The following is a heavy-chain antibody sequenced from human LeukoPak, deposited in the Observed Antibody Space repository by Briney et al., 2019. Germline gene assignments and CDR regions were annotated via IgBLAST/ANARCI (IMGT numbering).Heavy chain of an antibody. V-gene: IGHV4-30-2*01. CDR3: ARDLPLGGDAFDI. D-gene: IGHD3-16*01. CDR1: GGSISSGDYS. CDR2: VFQSGTT. J-gene: IGHJ3*02. Sequence: SQTLSLTCAVSGGSISSGDYSWSWIRQPPGKGLEWIGFVFQSGTTYYNPSLKSRVIMSVDKSKNQFSLKLTSVTAADTAVYYCARDLPLGGDAFDIWGQGTLVTVSS.